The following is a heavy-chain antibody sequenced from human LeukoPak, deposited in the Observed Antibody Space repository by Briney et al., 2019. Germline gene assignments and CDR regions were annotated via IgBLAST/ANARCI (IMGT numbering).Heavy chain of an antibody. CDR1: GGSISSYY. CDR2: IYTSGST. D-gene: IGHD2-2*01. J-gene: IGHJ5*02. V-gene: IGHV4-4*07. Sequence: PSETLSLTCTVSGGSISSYYWSWIRQPAGKGLEWIGRIYTSGSTNYNPSLKSRVTMSVDTSKNQISLKLSSVTAADTAVYYCARGYCSSTSCHNWFDPWGQGTLVTVSS. CDR3: ARGYCSSTSCHNWFDP.